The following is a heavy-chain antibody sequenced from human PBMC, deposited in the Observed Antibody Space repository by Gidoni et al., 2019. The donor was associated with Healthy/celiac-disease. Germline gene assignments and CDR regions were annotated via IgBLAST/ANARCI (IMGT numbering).Heavy chain of an antibody. CDR2: IYYSEST. V-gene: IGHV4-31*11. CDR3: ARVGDYCSGGSCYGGSFDP. Sequence: QVQLQDSGPGIVKPSQTLSLTCAVSGGSISSGGYYWSWIRQHPGKGLEWSGYIYYSESTYYNPSLKGRVTISVDTSKNQFSLKLSSVTAADTAVSYCARVGDYCSGGSCYGGSFDPWGQGTLVTVSS. D-gene: IGHD2-15*01. CDR1: GGSISSGGYY. J-gene: IGHJ5*02.